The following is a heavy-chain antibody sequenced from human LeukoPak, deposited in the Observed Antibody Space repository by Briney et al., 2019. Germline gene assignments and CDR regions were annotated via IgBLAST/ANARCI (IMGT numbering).Heavy chain of an antibody. D-gene: IGHD3-22*01. J-gene: IGHJ4*02. Sequence: GASVKVSCKASGYTFTSYYMQWVRQAPGQGLEWMGRINPVDGRTSSAQKFQGRVTMTRETSTSTFYMELSSLRSEDTAVYYCARNYDGIGDLDYWGQGTLVTVSS. V-gene: IGHV1-46*01. CDR3: ARNYDGIGDLDY. CDR1: GYTFTSYY. CDR2: INPVDGRT.